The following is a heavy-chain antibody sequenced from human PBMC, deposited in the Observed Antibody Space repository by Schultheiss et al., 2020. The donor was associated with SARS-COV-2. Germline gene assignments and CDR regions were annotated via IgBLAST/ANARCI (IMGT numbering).Heavy chain of an antibody. V-gene: IGHV4-59*01. CDR3: ARGPIVGAIDY. D-gene: IGHD1-26*01. CDR2: IYYSGST. J-gene: IGHJ4*02. Sequence: SETLSLTCTVSGGSISSYYWSWIRQPPGKGLEWIGYIYYSGSTNYNPSLKSLVTISVDTSKNQFSLKLSSVTAADTAVYYCARGPIVGAIDYWGQGTLVTVSS. CDR1: GGSISSYY.